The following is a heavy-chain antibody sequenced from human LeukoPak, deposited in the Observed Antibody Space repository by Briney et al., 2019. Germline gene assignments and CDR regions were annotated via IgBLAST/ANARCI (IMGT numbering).Heavy chain of an antibody. Sequence: SETLSLTCAVSGDSINSFYWSWIRQPPGKGLEWIGYVFHTGDTNSNPSLKSRVTVPLDTSTSQVSLRLTSVTAADTAVYYCARHPFATPFDHWGRGILVTVSS. V-gene: IGHV4-59*08. J-gene: IGHJ4*02. D-gene: IGHD2-15*01. CDR3: ARHPFATPFDH. CDR2: VFHTGDT. CDR1: GDSINSFY.